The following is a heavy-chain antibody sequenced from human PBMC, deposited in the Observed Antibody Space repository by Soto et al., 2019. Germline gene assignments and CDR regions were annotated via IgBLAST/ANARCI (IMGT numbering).Heavy chain of an antibody. CDR1: GYTFTSYD. D-gene: IGHD5-18*01. CDR3: AKDGIQLWPRYYFDF. CDR2: MNPNNGNT. Sequence: QVQLVQSGAEVKKPGASVKVSCKASGYTFTSYDISWVRQATGQGLEWMGWMNPNNGNTDYAPKFQGRVTMTMNTSIGTAYMELSSLRSEDTAVYYCAKDGIQLWPRYYFDFWGQGTLVIVSS. J-gene: IGHJ4*02. V-gene: IGHV1-8*01.